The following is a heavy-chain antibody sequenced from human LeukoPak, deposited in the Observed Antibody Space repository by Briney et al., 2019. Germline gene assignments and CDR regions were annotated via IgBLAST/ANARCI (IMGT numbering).Heavy chain of an antibody. CDR3: ARVHSQQLIRGFDY. J-gene: IGHJ4*02. V-gene: IGHV1-18*01. D-gene: IGHD3-16*01. CDR1: GYTFTSYG. CDR2: ISAYNGNT. Sequence: GASVKVSCKASGYTFTSYGISWVRQAPGQGLEWMGWISAYNGNTNYAQKLQGRVTMTTDTSTSTAYMELRSLRSEDTAVYYCARVHSQQLIRGFDYWGPGTRVTVSS.